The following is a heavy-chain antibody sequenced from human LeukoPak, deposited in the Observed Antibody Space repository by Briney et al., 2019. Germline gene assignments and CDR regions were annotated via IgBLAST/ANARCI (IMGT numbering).Heavy chain of an antibody. CDR1: GGSISSYY. D-gene: IGHD2-2*01. J-gene: IGHJ6*02. CDR2: IYTSGST. CDR3: AGCGVVVPAATYYYGMDV. Sequence: SETLSLTCTVSGGSISSYYWSWIRQPAGKGLEWIGRIYTSGSTNYNPSLKSRVTMSVDTSKNQFSLKLGSVTAADTAVYYCAGCGVVVPAATYYYGMDVWGQGTTVTVSS. V-gene: IGHV4-4*07.